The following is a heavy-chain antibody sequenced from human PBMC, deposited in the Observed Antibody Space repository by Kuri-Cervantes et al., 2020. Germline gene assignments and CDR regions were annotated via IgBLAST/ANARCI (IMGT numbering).Heavy chain of an antibody. CDR1: GFTFSSYA. V-gene: IGHV3-30-3*01. CDR3: AREDRSYLLRY. Sequence: GGSLRLSCAASGFTFSSYAMHWVRQAPGKGLEWVAVISYDGSNKYYADSVKGRFTISRDNSKNTLYLQMNSLRAEDTAVYYGAREDRSYLLRYWGQGTLVTVSS. D-gene: IGHD1-26*01. J-gene: IGHJ4*02. CDR2: ISYDGSNK.